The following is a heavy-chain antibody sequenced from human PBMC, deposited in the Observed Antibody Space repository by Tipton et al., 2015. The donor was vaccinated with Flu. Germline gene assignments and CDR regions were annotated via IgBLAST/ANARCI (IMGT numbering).Heavy chain of an antibody. CDR1: GDSIRSYY. J-gene: IGHJ4*02. Sequence: TLSLTCSISGDSIRSYYWSWIRQPAGKGLEWIGRIYTSGTMIYNPSLKSRVTMSIGPPKNQFSLKLSSVTAADTAVYYCARGSGSGTYVIFDYWGQGMLVTVSS. D-gene: IGHD3-10*01. V-gene: IGHV4-4*07. CDR2: IYTSGTM. CDR3: ARGSGSGTYVIFDY.